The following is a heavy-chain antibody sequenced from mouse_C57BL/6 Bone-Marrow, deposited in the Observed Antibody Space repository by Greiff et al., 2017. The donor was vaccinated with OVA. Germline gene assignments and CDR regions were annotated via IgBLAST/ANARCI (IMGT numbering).Heavy chain of an antibody. V-gene: IGHV5-12*01. CDR1: GFTFSDYY. D-gene: IGHD2-4*01. Sequence: EVQLVESGGGLVQPGGSLKLSCAASGFTFSDYYLYWVRQTPEKRLEWVAYLSNGGGSPSYPDTVKGRFPISRDNAKNTLYLQMSRLKSEDTAMYYCARLYDYDADWYFDVWGTGTTVTVSS. CDR3: ARLYDYDADWYFDV. J-gene: IGHJ1*03. CDR2: LSNGGGSP.